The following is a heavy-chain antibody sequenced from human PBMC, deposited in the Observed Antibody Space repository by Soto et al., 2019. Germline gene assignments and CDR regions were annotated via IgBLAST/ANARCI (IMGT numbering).Heavy chain of an antibody. CDR2: LYRGGST. D-gene: IGHD3-16*01. J-gene: IGHJ6*02. Sequence: EVQLVETGGGLIQPGGSLRISCAVSGFTVSSNYMSWVRQAPGKGLEWVPILYRGGSTFYADSVKGRFTISRDNSLNTLYLQMNSLRAEDTAVYYCARPYDSTFPSAMDVWGQGTTVTVSS. CDR1: GFTVSSNY. CDR3: ARPYDSTFPSAMDV. V-gene: IGHV3-53*02.